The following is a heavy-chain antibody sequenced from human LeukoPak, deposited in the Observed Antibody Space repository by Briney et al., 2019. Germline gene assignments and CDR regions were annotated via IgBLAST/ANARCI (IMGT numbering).Heavy chain of an antibody. CDR1: GFTLSSYA. CDR2: ISSNGGST. Sequence: PGGSLRLSCAASGFTLSSYAMHWVRQAPGKGLEYVSAISSNGGSTYYANSVKGRFTISRDNSKNTLYLQMGSLRAEDMAVYYCARDSIYCSSTSCYRYFQHWGQGTLVTVSS. D-gene: IGHD2-2*01. V-gene: IGHV3-64*01. J-gene: IGHJ1*01. CDR3: ARDSIYCSSTSCYRYFQH.